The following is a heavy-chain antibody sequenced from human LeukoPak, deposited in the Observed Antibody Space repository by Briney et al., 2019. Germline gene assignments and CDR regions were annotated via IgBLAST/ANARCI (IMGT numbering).Heavy chain of an antibody. CDR3: AREDGGKADI. D-gene: IGHD4-23*01. J-gene: IGHJ3*02. CDR2: ISSSNNTI. V-gene: IGHV3-48*02. CDR1: GFTFSRYS. Sequence: GGSLRLSCAASGFTFSRYSMNWVRQAPGKGLEWVSYISSSNNTIDCADSVKGRFSIYRDNAKNSLYLQMKSLRDEDTAVYYCAREDGGKADIWGQGTRVTVSS.